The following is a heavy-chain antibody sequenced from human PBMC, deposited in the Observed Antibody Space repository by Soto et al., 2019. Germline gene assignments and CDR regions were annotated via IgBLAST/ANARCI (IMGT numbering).Heavy chain of an antibody. Sequence: GGSLRLSCVASGSTFGTHSMNWVRQAPGKGLEWIAYIDYSSDTISYADSVKGRFTISRDNAKNSLYLQMNSLRDEDTAAYYCARLYYDYVWGQGTTVTSP. CDR1: GSTFGTHS. V-gene: IGHV3-48*02. CDR3: ARLYYDYV. J-gene: IGHJ6*02. D-gene: IGHD3-3*01. CDR2: IDYSSDTI.